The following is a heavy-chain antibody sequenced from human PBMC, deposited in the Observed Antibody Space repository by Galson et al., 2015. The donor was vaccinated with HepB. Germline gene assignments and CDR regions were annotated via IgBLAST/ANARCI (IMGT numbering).Heavy chain of an antibody. D-gene: IGHD3-9*01. CDR2: ISWNSGSI. V-gene: IGHV3-9*01. CDR3: AKDEGDDILTGMGWGAFDI. CDR1: GFTFDDYA. J-gene: IGHJ3*02. Sequence: SLRLSCAASGFTFDDYAMHWVRQAPGKGLEWVSGISWNSGSIGYADSVKGRFTISRDNAKNSLYLQMNSLRAEDTALYYCAKDEGDDILTGMGWGAFDIWGQGTMVTVSS.